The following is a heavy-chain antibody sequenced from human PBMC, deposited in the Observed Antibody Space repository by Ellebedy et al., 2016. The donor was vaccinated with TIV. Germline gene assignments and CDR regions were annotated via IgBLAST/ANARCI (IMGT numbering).Heavy chain of an antibody. CDR3: ARFRYTSAWHLGHNGLDC. V-gene: IGHV3-11*01. Sequence: GESLKISCAASGFRFGDYYMTWIRQAPGKGLEWISFISIDGGATYYSDSVKGRFTISRDNAAQSLYLQINNLRADDTAVYYCARFRYTSAWHLGHNGLDCWGQGTLV. CDR1: GFRFGDYY. D-gene: IGHD6-19*01. J-gene: IGHJ4*02. CDR2: ISIDGGAT.